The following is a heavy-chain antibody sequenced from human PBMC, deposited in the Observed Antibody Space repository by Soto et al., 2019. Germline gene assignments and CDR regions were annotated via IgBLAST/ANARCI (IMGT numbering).Heavy chain of an antibody. Sequence: ASVNVSCKAAGNTFTSYAMHWVRQAPGQRLEWMGWINAGNGNTKYSQKFQGRVTITRDTSASTAYMELSSLRSEDTALYYCARGMGLYYFDYWGQGTLVTVSS. CDR3: ARGMGLYYFDY. CDR1: GNTFTSYA. J-gene: IGHJ4*02. CDR2: INAGNGNT. V-gene: IGHV1-3*01. D-gene: IGHD3-16*01.